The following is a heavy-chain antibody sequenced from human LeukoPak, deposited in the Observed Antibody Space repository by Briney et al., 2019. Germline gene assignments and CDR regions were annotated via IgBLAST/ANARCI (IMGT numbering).Heavy chain of an antibody. CDR2: ISASGGST. D-gene: IGHD3-10*01. V-gene: IGHV3-23*01. Sequence: PGGSLRLSCAASGFTFSTYAMSWVRQAPGKGLEWVSAISASGGSTYYADSVKGRFTFSRDNSKNTLYLQTNSLRADDTALYYCAREASSYWYFDLWGRGTLVTVSS. CDR3: AREASSYWYFDL. J-gene: IGHJ2*01. CDR1: GFTFSTYA.